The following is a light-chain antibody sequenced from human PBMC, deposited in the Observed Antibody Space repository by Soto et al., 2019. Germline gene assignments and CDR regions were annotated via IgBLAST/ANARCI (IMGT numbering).Light chain of an antibody. CDR1: QSVSSSY. V-gene: IGKV3-20*01. CDR3: QQYAGSPWT. CDR2: DTS. J-gene: IGKJ1*01. Sequence: EIVLTQSPGTLSLSPGEIATLSCSASQSVSSSYLVWYQQKPGQAPRLLIYDTSSRATGIPDRFSGSGSGTDFTLTISRLEPEDFAVYYCQQYAGSPWTFGQGTKVDIK.